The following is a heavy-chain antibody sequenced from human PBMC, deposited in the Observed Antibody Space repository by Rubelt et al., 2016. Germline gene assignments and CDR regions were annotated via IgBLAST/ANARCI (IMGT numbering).Heavy chain of an antibody. CDR2: IWYDGGNK. CDR3: ARDIYAGYLDY. D-gene: IGHD2/OR15-2a*01. CDR1: GFTFSNYG. J-gene: IGHJ4*02. Sequence: GRSLRLSCAASGFTFSNYGMHWVRQAPGKGLEWVAIIWYDGGNKYYADSVKGRFTISRDNSENTLSLQMNSLRGEDTAVYYCARDIYAGYLDYWGQGTLVTVSA. V-gene: IGHV3-33*01.